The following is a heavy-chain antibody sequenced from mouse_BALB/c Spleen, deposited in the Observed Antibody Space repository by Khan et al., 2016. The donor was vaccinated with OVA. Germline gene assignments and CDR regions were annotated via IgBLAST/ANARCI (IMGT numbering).Heavy chain of an antibody. J-gene: IGHJ4*01. CDR2: INTYTGEP. D-gene: IGHD2-10*01. CDR1: GYTFTNFG. CDR3: ARPPYFSYTIAY. Sequence: QVQLKQSGPELKKPGETVKISCKASGYTFTNFGMNWVKQAPGKGLEWMGWINTYTGEPTYADDFKGRFAFSLETSASTAYLQINNLKTEDTATYYCARPPYFSYTIAYWGQGTSVTVSS. V-gene: IGHV9-3-1*01.